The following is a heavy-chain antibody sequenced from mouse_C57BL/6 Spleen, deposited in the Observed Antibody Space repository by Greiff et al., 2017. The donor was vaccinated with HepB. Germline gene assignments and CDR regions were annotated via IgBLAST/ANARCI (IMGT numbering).Heavy chain of an antibody. V-gene: IGHV1-5*01. CDR2: IYPGNSDT. CDR3: TRPPYYGSSDGAMDY. D-gene: IGHD1-1*01. Sequence: EVKLVESGTVLARPGASVKMSCKTSGYTFTSYWMHWVKQRPGQGLAWIGAIYPGNSDTSYNQKFKGKAKLTAVTSASTAYMELSSLTNEDSAVYYCTRPPYYGSSDGAMDYWGQGTSVTVSS. CDR1: GYTFTSYW. J-gene: IGHJ4*01.